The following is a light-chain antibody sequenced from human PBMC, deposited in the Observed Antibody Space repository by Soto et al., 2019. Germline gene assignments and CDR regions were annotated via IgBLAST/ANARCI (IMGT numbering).Light chain of an antibody. J-gene: IGKJ4*01. Sequence: DIQLTQSPSFLSASVGDRVTITCRASQGISSYLAWYQQKPGNAPKLLIYAASTLQSGVPSRFSGSESGTEFTLTISSLQPEDFATYYCQQLNTYPFTFGGGTKVEIK. V-gene: IGKV1-9*01. CDR1: QGISSY. CDR3: QQLNTYPFT. CDR2: AAS.